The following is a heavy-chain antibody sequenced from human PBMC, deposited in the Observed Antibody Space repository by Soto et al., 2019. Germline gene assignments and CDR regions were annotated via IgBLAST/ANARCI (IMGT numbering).Heavy chain of an antibody. J-gene: IGHJ6*02. CDR2: ISSSGSTI. CDR1: GFTFSSYE. CDR3: ARGVEVPAVNYYGMDV. D-gene: IGHD2-2*01. Sequence: GGSLRLSCAASGFTFSSYEMNWVRQAPGKGLEWVSYISSSGSTIYYADSVKGRFTISRDNAKNSLYLQMNSLRAEDTAVYYCARGVEVPAVNYYGMDVWGQGTTVTVSS. V-gene: IGHV3-48*03.